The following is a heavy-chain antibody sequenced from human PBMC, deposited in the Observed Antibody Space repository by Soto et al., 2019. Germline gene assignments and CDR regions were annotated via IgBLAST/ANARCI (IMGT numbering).Heavy chain of an antibody. V-gene: IGHV1-69*01. D-gene: IGHD6-6*01. J-gene: IGHJ6*02. CDR2: IIPIFGTA. CDR1: GGTFSSYA. Sequence: QVQLVQSGAEVKKPGSSVKVSCKASGGTFSSYAISWVRQAPGQGLEWMGGIIPIFGTANYAQKFQGRVTITADESTSTAYMELSSLRSEDTAVYYXXXXXXXXXXAHYYYGMXXXGXG. CDR3: XXXXXXXXXAHYYYGMXX.